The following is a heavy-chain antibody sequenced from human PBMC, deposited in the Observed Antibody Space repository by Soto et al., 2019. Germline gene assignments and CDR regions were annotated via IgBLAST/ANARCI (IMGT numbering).Heavy chain of an antibody. D-gene: IGHD3-22*01. CDR1: GYTFTDSH. CDR3: ASGRYDASGYFDY. V-gene: IGHV1-45*02. CDR2: ITPFNGNT. J-gene: IGHJ4*02. Sequence: SVKVSCKASGYTFTDSHIHWVRQAPGQGLEWMGWITPFNGNTKYAQKFQDRVTFTGDTSLNTAYMELSSLRSDDTAMFYCASGRYDASGYFDYWGQGTLVTVSS.